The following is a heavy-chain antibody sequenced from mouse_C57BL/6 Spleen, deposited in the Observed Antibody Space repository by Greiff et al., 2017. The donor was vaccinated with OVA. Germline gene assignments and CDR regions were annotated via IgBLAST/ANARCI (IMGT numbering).Heavy chain of an antibody. D-gene: IGHD2-3*01. V-gene: IGHV3-6*01. CDR3: AREGVYDGYFDY. Sequence: EVKVEESGPGLVKPSQSLSLTCSVTGYSITSGYYWNWIRQFPGNKLEWMGYISYDGSNNYNPSLKNRISITRDTSKNQFFLKLNSVTTEDTATYYCAREGVYDGYFDYWGQGTTLTVSS. CDR2: ISYDGSN. J-gene: IGHJ2*01. CDR1: GYSITSGYY.